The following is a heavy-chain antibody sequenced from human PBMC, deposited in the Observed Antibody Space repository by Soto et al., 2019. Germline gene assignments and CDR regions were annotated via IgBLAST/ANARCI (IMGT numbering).Heavy chain of an antibody. CDR2: ININRGDV. Sequence: GASVKVSCKASGHTSTHNGISWVRRAPGQGLEWMGWININRGDVNHAPKFQGRVTLTTDTSTPTAYMELRSLRLEDTALYFCATADMNRGRFYYWGHGTLVTVSS. CDR1: GHTSTHNG. V-gene: IGHV1-18*01. CDR3: ATADMNRGRFYY. J-gene: IGHJ4*01.